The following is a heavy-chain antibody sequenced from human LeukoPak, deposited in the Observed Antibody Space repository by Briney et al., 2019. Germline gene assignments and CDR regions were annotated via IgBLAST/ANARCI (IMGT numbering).Heavy chain of an antibody. J-gene: IGHJ6*02. CDR2: INPNSGGT. D-gene: IGHD3-3*01. Sequence: GASVKVSCKASGYTFTGYYMHWVRQAPGQGLEWMGWINPNSGGTNYAQKFQGRVTMTRDTSISTAYMELSRLRSDDTAVYYCASLPLRFLEWSPHYYYGMDVWGQGTTVTVSS. CDR1: GYTFTGYY. V-gene: IGHV1-2*02. CDR3: ASLPLRFLEWSPHYYYGMDV.